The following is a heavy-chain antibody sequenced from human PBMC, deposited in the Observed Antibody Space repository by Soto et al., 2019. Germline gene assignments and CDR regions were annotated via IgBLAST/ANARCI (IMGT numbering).Heavy chain of an antibody. Sequence: SLSLSCAASGFSFDDYAMHWVRQAPGKGLEWVSGISWNTNSMGYVDSVKGRFTISRDNAKNSLYLQMNSLRAEDTALYYCAKASKPRGYDYYYYHMDVWGRGTTVTVSS. CDR2: ISWNTNSM. J-gene: IGHJ6*03. CDR3: AKASKPRGYDYYYYHMDV. V-gene: IGHV3-9*01. CDR1: GFSFDDYA. D-gene: IGHD5-12*01.